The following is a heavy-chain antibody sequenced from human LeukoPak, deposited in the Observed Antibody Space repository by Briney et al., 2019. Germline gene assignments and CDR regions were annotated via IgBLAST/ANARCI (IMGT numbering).Heavy chain of an antibody. J-gene: IGHJ4*02. CDR2: ITSGFTP. CDR3: AKDYSDSRVGDVFFEY. V-gene: IGHV3-23*01. D-gene: IGHD1-26*01. Sequence: GGSLRLSCAASGFTFSSYEMNWVRQAPGKGLEWVSGITSGFTPHYADSVKGRFTISRDNSKNTFHLQMNSLRADDTAVYYCAKDYSDSRVGDVFFEYWGQGTLVTVSS. CDR1: GFTFSSYE.